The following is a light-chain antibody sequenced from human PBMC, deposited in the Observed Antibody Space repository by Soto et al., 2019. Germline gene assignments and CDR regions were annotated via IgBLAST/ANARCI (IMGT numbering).Light chain of an antibody. J-gene: IGKJ1*01. V-gene: IGKV2-30*02. CDR1: QSLVHSDGNTY. CDR2: KVS. Sequence: EVVQTQSPLSLPVTLGQPASISCRSSQSLVHSDGNTYLNWFHQRPGQSPRRLMYKVSNRDSGVPDRFSGSGSGTDFTLEISRVEAEDVGFYYCMQAPHWPRAFGHGTKVDI. CDR3: MQAPHWPRA.